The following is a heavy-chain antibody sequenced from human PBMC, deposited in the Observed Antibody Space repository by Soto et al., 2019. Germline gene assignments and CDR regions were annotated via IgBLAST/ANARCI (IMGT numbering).Heavy chain of an antibody. J-gene: IGHJ4*02. Sequence: PSETLSLTCTVSGGSISSYYWSWIRQPPGKGLEWIGYIYYSGSTNYNPSLKSRVTISVDTSKNQFSLKLSSVTAADTAVYYCAEANSGRFDYWGQGTLVTVSS. D-gene: IGHD1-7*01. V-gene: IGHV4-59*01. CDR2: IYYSGST. CDR3: AEANSGRFDY. CDR1: GGSISSYY.